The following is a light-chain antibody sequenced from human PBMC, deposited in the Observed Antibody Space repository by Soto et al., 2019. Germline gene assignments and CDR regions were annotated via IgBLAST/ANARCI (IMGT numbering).Light chain of an antibody. V-gene: IGKV1-39*01. J-gene: IGKJ1*01. CDR1: QSISSY. CDR2: AAS. Sequence: DIQMTQSPSSLSASVGDRVTITCRASQSISSYLNWYQQKPGKVPKLLIYAASSLQSGVPSRFSGSGSGTDSTLTISSLQPEDFATYYCQQSYSTPRTFGQGTKVDIK. CDR3: QQSYSTPRT.